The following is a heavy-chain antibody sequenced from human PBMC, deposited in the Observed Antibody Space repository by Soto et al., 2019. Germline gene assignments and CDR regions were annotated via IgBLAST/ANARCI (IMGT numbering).Heavy chain of an antibody. J-gene: IGHJ1*01. D-gene: IGHD2-2*01. CDR3: ALAPAAHILH. Sequence: SETLSLTCAVYGGSLSAYYWSWIRQPPGKGLEWIGEINPSGTTNYNPSLKSRVTISVDTSKNQFSLKLSSVTAADTAVYHCALAPAAHILHWGQGTLVTVSS. CDR2: INPSGTT. CDR1: GGSLSAYY. V-gene: IGHV4-34*01.